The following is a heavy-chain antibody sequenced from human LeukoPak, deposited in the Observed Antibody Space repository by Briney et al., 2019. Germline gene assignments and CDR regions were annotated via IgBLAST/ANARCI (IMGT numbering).Heavy chain of an antibody. CDR1: GFTFISFE. V-gene: IGHV3-48*03. CDR2: SSTSGSTM. D-gene: IGHD2-15*01. J-gene: IGHJ4*02. CDR3: ARDVKLLPYTFDY. Sequence: PGGSLRLSCVASGFTFISFEMRWVRQAPGKGLEWISYSSTSGSTMYYADSVKGRFTLSSDNAKNSLYLQMNSLRAEDTAVYYCARDVKLLPYTFDYWGQGTRVTVSS.